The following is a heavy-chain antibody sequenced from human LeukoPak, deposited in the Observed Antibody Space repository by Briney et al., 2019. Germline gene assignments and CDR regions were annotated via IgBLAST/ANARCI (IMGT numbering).Heavy chain of an antibody. Sequence: GGSLRLSCAASGFTFSSYSMSWVRQAPGKGLEWVSEISSSSSYIYYADSVKGRFTISRDNAKDSLYLQMNSLRAEDTAGYYCARALRDYKGFDPWGQGTLVTVSS. J-gene: IGHJ5*02. V-gene: IGHV3-21*01. CDR2: ISSSSSYI. CDR3: ARALRDYKGFDP. D-gene: IGHD4-11*01. CDR1: GFTFSSYS.